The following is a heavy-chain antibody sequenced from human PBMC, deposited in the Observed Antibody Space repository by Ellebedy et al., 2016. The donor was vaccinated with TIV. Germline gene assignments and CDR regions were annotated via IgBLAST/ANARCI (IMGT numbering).Heavy chain of an antibody. CDR1: GFTFSSYG. J-gene: IGHJ6*02. CDR3: ARGGGGNLYYYGMDV. CDR2: IWYDGSNK. Sequence: GESLKISXAASGFTFSSYGMHWVRQAPGKGLEWVAVIWYDGSNKYYADSVKGRFTISRDNSKNTLYLQMNSLRAEDTAVYYCARGGGGNLYYYGMDVWGQGTTVTVSS. V-gene: IGHV3-33*08. D-gene: IGHD2/OR15-2a*01.